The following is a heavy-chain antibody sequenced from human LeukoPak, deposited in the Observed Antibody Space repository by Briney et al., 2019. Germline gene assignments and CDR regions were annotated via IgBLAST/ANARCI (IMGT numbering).Heavy chain of an antibody. V-gene: IGHV4-59*11. J-gene: IGHJ4*02. Sequence: SETLSLTCSVSGGSISSHYWSWMRQPPGKGLEWIGYIYYTGSTDYNPSLKSRVTVSVDTSKNQLSLKLSSVTAADAAVYYCARSDGAGATDYWGQGTLVTVSS. CDR3: ARSDGAGATDY. D-gene: IGHD1-26*01. CDR1: GGSISSHY. CDR2: IYYTGST.